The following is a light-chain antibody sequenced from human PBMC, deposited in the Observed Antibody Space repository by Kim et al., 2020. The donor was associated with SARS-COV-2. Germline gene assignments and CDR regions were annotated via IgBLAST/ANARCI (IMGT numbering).Light chain of an antibody. Sequence: EIVMTQSPATLSVSPGERATLSCRASQSVSSDLAWYQKKPGQAPRLLIYGASTRASGVAARVSGSGSGTEFTLTISSLQSDDFADYYCETYNKWPWTFGQGTKVEIK. CDR2: GAS. CDR3: ETYNKWPWT. V-gene: IGKV3-15*01. J-gene: IGKJ1*01. CDR1: QSVSSD.